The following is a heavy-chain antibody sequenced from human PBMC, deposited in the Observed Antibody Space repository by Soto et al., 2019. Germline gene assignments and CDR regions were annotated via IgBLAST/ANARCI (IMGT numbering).Heavy chain of an antibody. CDR1: GGSISSYY. Sequence: ASETLSLTCTVSGGSISSYYWSWVRQPPGKGLEWIGYIYYSGSTNYNPSLKSRVTISVDTSKNQFSLKLSSVTAADTAVYYCARMNYYDTPFDYWGQGTLLTVSS. V-gene: IGHV4-59*01. CDR3: ARMNYYDTPFDY. D-gene: IGHD3-22*01. CDR2: IYYSGST. J-gene: IGHJ4*02.